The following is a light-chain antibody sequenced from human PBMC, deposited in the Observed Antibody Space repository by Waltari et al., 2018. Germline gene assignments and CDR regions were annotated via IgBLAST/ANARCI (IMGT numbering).Light chain of an antibody. V-gene: IGLV1-44*01. J-gene: IGLJ2*01. CDR3: AAWDDSLNGVI. CDR1: SSNIGSNT. Sequence: QSVLTQPPSASGTPGQRVSMSCSGSSSNIGSNTVNWYQQLPGTAPKLLIDSNNQRPSGVPDRFSGSKSGTSASLAISGLLSEDEADYYCAAWDDSLNGVIFGGGTKLTVL. CDR2: SNN.